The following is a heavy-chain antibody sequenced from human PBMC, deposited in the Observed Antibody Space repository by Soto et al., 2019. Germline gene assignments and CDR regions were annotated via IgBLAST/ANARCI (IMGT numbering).Heavy chain of an antibody. J-gene: IGHJ4*02. CDR3: ATWQGSLNFHY. CDR1: GFTFSLYG. V-gene: IGHV3-33*01. Sequence: PGGSLRLSCAASGFTFSLYGMHWVRQAPGKGLEWVAAIWDDGRGKDYADSVKDRFFISRDNSKNTLYLQLDSLRPEDTAVYYCATWQGSLNFHYWGQGTLVTVSS. CDR2: IWDDGRGK.